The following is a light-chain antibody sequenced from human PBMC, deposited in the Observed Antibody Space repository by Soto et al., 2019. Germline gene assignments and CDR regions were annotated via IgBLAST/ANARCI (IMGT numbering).Light chain of an antibody. Sequence: IRMTQYPSTLIASVGDRVTITCRASQTVNTWLAWYQQKPGKAPKLLIYAASSLQSGVPSRFSGRGSGTDFTLAISSLQPEDFATYYCLQDYNYPRTFGGGTNVDI. V-gene: IGKV1-6*01. CDR3: LQDYNYPRT. CDR2: AAS. CDR1: QTVNTW. J-gene: IGKJ4*01.